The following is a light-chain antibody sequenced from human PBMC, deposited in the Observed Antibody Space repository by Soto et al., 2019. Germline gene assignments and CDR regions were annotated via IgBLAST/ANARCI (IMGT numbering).Light chain of an antibody. J-gene: IGKJ5*01. CDR1: QSVSTY. CDR2: DAS. CDR3: KRGSNGKGT. V-gene: IGKV3-11*01. Sequence: EIVLTQSPATLSLSPGERATLSCRASQSVSTYLAWYQQMPGQAPRLLIYDASNRATGIPARFSGSGSGTIFTFTFSSLEPEDFAVYYCKRGSNGKGTFGQGTRREIK.